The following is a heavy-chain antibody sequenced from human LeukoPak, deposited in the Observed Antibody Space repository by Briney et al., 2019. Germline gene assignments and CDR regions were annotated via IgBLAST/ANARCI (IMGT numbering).Heavy chain of an antibody. Sequence: PSETLSHTCAVSGYSISSGYYWGWIRQPPGKGLEWIGSIYHSGSTYYNPSLKSRVTISVDTSKNQFSLKLSSVTAADTAVYYCARRVFGVVTYFDYWGQGTLVTVSS. J-gene: IGHJ4*02. CDR2: IYHSGST. CDR3: ARRVFGVVTYFDY. D-gene: IGHD3-3*01. CDR1: GYSISSGYY. V-gene: IGHV4-38-2*01.